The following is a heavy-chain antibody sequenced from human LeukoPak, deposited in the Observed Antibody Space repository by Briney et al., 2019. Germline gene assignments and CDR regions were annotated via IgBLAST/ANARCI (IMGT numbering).Heavy chain of an antibody. D-gene: IGHD3-10*01. J-gene: IGHJ3*02. CDR3: AILPMVRVENAFDI. CDR1: GGSISSYY. Sequence: SETLSLTCTVSGGSISSYYWSWIRQPAGKGLEWIGSIYYSGSTYYNPSLKSRVTISVDTSKNQFSLKLSSVTAADTAVYYCAILPMVRVENAFDIWGQGTMVTVSS. V-gene: IGHV4-4*07. CDR2: IYYSGST.